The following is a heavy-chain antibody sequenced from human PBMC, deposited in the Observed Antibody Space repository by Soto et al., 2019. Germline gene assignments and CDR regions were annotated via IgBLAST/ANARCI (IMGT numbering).Heavy chain of an antibody. D-gene: IGHD2-21*02. J-gene: IGHJ4*02. V-gene: IGHV1-3*01. Sequence: ASVKVSCKASGYTFTSYGISWMRQAPGQGLEGMGWINAGNGNTKYSQKFQGRVTITRDTSASTAYMELSSLRSEDTAVYYCARSIVVVTALDYWGQGTLVTVSS. CDR3: ARSIVVVTALDY. CDR2: INAGNGNT. CDR1: GYTFTSYG.